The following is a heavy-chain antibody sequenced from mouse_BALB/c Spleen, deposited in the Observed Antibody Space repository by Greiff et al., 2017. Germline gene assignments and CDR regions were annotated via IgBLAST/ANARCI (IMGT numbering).Heavy chain of an antibody. Sequence: EVHLVESGGGLVKPGGSLKLSCAASGFTFSSSAMSWVRQSPEKRLEWVAEISSGGSYTYYPDTVPGRFTISRDNAKNNLYLEMSSLRSEDTAMYYCARGEMTGILFFAYWGQGTLVTVSA. CDR2: ISSGGSYT. V-gene: IGHV5-9-4*01. CDR1: GFTFSSSA. CDR3: ARGEMTGILFFAY. J-gene: IGHJ3*01.